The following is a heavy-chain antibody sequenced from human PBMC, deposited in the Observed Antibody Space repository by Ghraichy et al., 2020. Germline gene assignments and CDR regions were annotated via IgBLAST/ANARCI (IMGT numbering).Heavy chain of an antibody. CDR2: INHSGST. Sequence: SETLSLTCAVYGGSFSGYYWSWIRQPPGKGLEWIGEINHSGSTNYNPSLKSRVTISVDTSKNQFSLKLSSVTAADTAVYYCARGRTGMTTVTAAGGALGYWGQGTLVTVSS. CDR1: GGSFSGYY. V-gene: IGHV4-34*01. D-gene: IGHD4-17*01. J-gene: IGHJ4*02. CDR3: ARGRTGMTTVTAAGGALGY.